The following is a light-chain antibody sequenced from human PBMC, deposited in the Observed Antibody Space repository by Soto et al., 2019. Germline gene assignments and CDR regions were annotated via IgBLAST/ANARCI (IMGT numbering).Light chain of an antibody. CDR3: QQFDTWPRT. CDR1: QSVSSN. J-gene: IGKJ1*01. Sequence: EILMTQSPATLSVSPGERATLSCRASQSVSSNLAWYQQKPGQAPRLLIHSASTRATGIPARFSGSGSGTEFTLTISGLQSEDFAVYFCQQFDTWPRTFGQGTKVEIK. CDR2: SAS. V-gene: IGKV3-15*01.